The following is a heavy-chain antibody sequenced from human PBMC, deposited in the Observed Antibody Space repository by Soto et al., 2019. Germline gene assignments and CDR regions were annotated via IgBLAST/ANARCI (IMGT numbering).Heavy chain of an antibody. Sequence: SETLSLTCTVSGGSISSGDYYWSWIRQHPGKGLEWIGYIYYSGSTYYNPSLKSRVTISVDTSKNQFSLKLSSVTAADTAVYYCARPYYYDSSGYYYGMDVWGQGTTVTVSS. D-gene: IGHD3-22*01. V-gene: IGHV4-31*03. CDR2: IYYSGST. J-gene: IGHJ6*02. CDR3: ARPYYYDSSGYYYGMDV. CDR1: GGSISSGDYY.